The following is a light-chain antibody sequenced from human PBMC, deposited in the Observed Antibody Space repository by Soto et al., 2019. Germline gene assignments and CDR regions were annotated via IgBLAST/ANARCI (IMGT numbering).Light chain of an antibody. Sequence: EIVMPQSPVTLPVSPGVRATLSCSDSQNISRSLAWYQQKPGQGPSLLLYGTSTRAGGVPARFSGGGSGTEFSPTTTSLQSEDFSVYYCQQYNNWPPETCGQGNKVDI. CDR1: QNISRS. CDR2: GTS. J-gene: IGKJ1*01. CDR3: QQYNNWPPET. V-gene: IGKV3-15*01.